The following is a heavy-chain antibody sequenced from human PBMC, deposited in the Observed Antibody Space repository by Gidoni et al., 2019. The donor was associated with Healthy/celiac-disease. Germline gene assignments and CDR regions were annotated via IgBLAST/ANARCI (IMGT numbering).Heavy chain of an antibody. CDR3: TRDMRLSGYDYVWGSYRAFDY. J-gene: IGHJ4*02. Sequence: EVQLVESGGGLVQPGRSLRLSCTASGFTFGDYAMSWFRQAPGKGLEWVGFIRSKAYGGTTEYAASVKGRFTISRDDSKSIAYLQMNSLKTEDTAVYYCTRDMRLSGYDYVWGSYRAFDYWGQGTLVTVSS. D-gene: IGHD3-16*02. CDR2: IRSKAYGGTT. CDR1: GFTFGDYA. V-gene: IGHV3-49*03.